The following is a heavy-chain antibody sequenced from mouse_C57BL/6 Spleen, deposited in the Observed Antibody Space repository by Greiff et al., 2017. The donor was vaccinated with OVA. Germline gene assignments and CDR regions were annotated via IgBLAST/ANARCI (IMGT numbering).Heavy chain of an antibody. Sequence: VQLQQSGPELVKPGASVKISCKASGYAFSSSWMNWVKQRPGKGLEWIGRIYPGDGDTNYNGKFKGKATLTADKSSSTAYMQLSSLTSEDSAVYFCARGNAYYSTFYYFDYWGQGTTLTVSS. CDR1: GYAFSSSW. J-gene: IGHJ2*01. V-gene: IGHV1-82*01. CDR3: ARGNAYYSTFYYFDY. CDR2: IYPGDGDT. D-gene: IGHD2-5*01.